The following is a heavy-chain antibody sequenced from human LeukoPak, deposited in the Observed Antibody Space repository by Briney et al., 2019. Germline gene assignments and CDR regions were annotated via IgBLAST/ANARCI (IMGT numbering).Heavy chain of an antibody. D-gene: IGHD3-10*01. J-gene: IGHJ4*02. CDR2: IYSGGSTT. Sequence: PGGSLRLSCVASGFSVSNNYMNWVRQAPGKGLEWVSLIYSGGSTTFSADSVKGRFTISRDNSKNTLYLQMNSLRAEDTAVYYCARDYYGSGSFDYWGQGTLVTVSS. CDR3: ARDYYGSGSFDY. CDR1: GFSVSNNY. V-gene: IGHV3-66*01.